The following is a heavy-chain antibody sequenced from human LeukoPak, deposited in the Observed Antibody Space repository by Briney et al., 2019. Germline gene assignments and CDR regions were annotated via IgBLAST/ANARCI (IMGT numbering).Heavy chain of an antibody. J-gene: IGHJ4*02. V-gene: IGHV3-48*01. CDR3: ARDSEDDFWSGYLFDY. CDR2: ISSSSSTI. CDR1: GFTFSSYS. D-gene: IGHD3-3*01. Sequence: GGSLRLSCAAPGFTFSSYSMNWVRQAPGKGLEWVSYISSSSSTIYYADSVKGRFTISRDSAKNSLYLQMNSLRAEDTAVYYCARDSEDDFWSGYLFDYWGQGTLVTVSS.